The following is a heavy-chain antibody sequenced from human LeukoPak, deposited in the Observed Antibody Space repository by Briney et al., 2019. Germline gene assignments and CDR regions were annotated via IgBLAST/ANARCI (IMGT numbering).Heavy chain of an antibody. V-gene: IGHV1-18*01. Sequence: ASVKVSCKASGYTFTSYGISWARQAPGQGLEWMGWISAYNGNTNYAQKLQGRVTMTTDTSTSTAYMELRSLRSDDTAVYYCARDSAYYYDSSGYTKDDYWGQGTLVTVSS. CDR2: ISAYNGNT. J-gene: IGHJ4*02. CDR3: ARDSAYYYDSSGYTKDDY. CDR1: GYTFTSYG. D-gene: IGHD3-22*01.